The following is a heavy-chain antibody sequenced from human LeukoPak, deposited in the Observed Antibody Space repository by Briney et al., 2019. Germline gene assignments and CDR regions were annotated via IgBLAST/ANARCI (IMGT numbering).Heavy chain of an antibody. CDR3: ARAGYWYFDL. D-gene: IGHD1-1*01. CDR1: GGSISSGGYS. CDR2: IYHSGST. V-gene: IGHV4-30-2*01. Sequence: SETLSLTCAVSGGSISSGGYSWSWIRQPPGKGLEWIGYIYHSGSTYYNPSLKSRVTISVDRSKNQFSLKLSSVTAADTAVYYCARAGYWYFDLWGRGTLVTVSS. J-gene: IGHJ2*01.